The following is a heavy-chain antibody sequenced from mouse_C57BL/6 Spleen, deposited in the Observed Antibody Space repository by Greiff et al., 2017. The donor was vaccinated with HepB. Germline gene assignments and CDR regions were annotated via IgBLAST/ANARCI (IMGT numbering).Heavy chain of an antibody. CDR2: IFPGSGST. D-gene: IGHD2-1*01. J-gene: IGHJ3*01. Sequence: VKLMESGPELVKPGASVKLSCKASGYTFTDYYINWVKQRPGQGLEWIGWIFPGSGSTYYNEKFKGKATLTVDKSSSTAYMLLSSLTSEDSAVYFCAREVFYYARGFAYWGQGTLVTVSA. CDR1: GYTFTDYY. CDR3: AREVFYYARGFAY. V-gene: IGHV1-75*01.